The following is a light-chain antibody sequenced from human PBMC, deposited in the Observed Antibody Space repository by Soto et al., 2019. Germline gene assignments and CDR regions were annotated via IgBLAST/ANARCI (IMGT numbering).Light chain of an antibody. J-gene: IGLJ2*01. V-gene: IGLV1-44*01. CDR1: SSNIGTNT. CDR3: SSFAGSRVLV. CDR2: SND. Sequence: QSALTQAPSASETPGQRITISCSGGSSNIGTNTVNWYQQLPGTAPKLLIFSNDRRPSGVPDRFSGSKSGTSASLAISGLQSEDEADYYCSSFAGSRVLVLGGGTKLTVL.